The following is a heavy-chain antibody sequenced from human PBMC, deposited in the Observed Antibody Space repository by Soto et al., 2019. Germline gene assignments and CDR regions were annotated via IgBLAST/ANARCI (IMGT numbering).Heavy chain of an antibody. CDR2: IYYSGST. Sequence: QVQLQESGPGLVKPSETLSLTCTVSGGSISSYYWSWIRQPPGKGLEWIGYIYYSGSTNYNPSLKSRVTLSVDTSKNPFSLKLSSVTAADTAVYYCARADGFGENLYYFDYWGQGTLVTVSS. D-gene: IGHD3-10*01. CDR3: ARADGFGENLYYFDY. CDR1: GGSISSYY. V-gene: IGHV4-59*01. J-gene: IGHJ4*02.